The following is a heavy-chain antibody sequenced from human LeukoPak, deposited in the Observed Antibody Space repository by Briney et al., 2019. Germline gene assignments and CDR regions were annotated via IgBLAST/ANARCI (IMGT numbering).Heavy chain of an antibody. CDR2: MYHSGSA. Sequence: SETLSLTCAVSGYSISSGYYWGWIRQPPGKGLEWIGYMYHSGSAYYNPSLRSRVTISLDTSQNRFSLKLSSLTAADTAVYYCARSEYSSGWSFDYWGQGTLVTVSS. D-gene: IGHD6-19*01. CDR1: GYSISSGYY. V-gene: IGHV4-38-2*01. CDR3: ARSEYSSGWSFDY. J-gene: IGHJ4*02.